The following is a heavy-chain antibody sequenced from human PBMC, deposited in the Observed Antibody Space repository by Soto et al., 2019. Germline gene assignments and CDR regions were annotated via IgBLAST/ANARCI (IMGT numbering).Heavy chain of an antibody. CDR2: IYYSGST. Sequence: QVQLQESGPGLVKPSETLSLTCTVSGGSISSYYWSWIRQPPGKGLEWLGYIYYSGSTNYNPSLKSRVTISVDTSKNQFSLKLSSVTAADTAVYYCARWSQSGYRADANYCYYYGMDVWGQGTTVTVSS. J-gene: IGHJ6*02. CDR1: GGSISSYY. V-gene: IGHV4-59*01. CDR3: ARWSQSGYRADANYCYYYGMDV. D-gene: IGHD5-12*01.